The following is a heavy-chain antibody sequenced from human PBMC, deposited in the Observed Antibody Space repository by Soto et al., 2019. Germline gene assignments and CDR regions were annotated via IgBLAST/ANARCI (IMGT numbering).Heavy chain of an antibody. CDR3: AHRSEGLRYFAWRTQDYSHY. CDR1: GFSLSTSGVG. D-gene: IGHD3-9*01. V-gene: IGHV2-5*02. Sequence: QITLKESGPTLVKPTQTLTLTCTFSGFSLSTSGVGVGWIRQPPGQALEWLALIYWDDDKRYSPSLKSRLTITKDTTKDRVVLTMPNMDPVDTATYYRAHRSEGLRYFAWRTQDYSHYWGQGTPVAVSS. CDR2: IYWDDDK. J-gene: IGHJ4*02.